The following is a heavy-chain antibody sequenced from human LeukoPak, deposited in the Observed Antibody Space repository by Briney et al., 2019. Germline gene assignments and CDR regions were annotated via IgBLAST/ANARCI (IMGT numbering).Heavy chain of an antibody. CDR3: AKVYYDSSGYYSYYFDY. V-gene: IGHV3-43*02. D-gene: IGHD3-22*01. CDR2: ISGDGGST. J-gene: IGHJ4*02. CDR1: GXTFDDYA. Sequence: GGSLRLSCAASGXTFDDYAMHWVRQAPGKGLEWVSLISGDGGSTYYADSVKGRFTISRDNSKNSLYLQMNSLRTEDTALYYCAKVYYDSSGYYSYYFDYWGQGTLVTVSS.